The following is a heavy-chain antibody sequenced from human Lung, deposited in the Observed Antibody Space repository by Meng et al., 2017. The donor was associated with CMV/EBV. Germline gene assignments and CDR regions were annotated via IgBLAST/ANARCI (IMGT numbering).Heavy chain of an antibody. CDR2: IYTSGST. CDR3: ARGSRDEAFQH. D-gene: IGHD5-24*01. J-gene: IGHJ1*01. CDR1: GGSISISY. V-gene: IGHV4-4*07. Sequence: VQLQRAGPGRVKPSATLPLTYTVPGGSISISYWSWIRQPAGKGLEWIGRIYTSGSTIYNPSLKSRVTMSVDTSKNQFSLKLSSVTAADTAVYYCARGSRDEAFQHWGQGTLVTVSS.